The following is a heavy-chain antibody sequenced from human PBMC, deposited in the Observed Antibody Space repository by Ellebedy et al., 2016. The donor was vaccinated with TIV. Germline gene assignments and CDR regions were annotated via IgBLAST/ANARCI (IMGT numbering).Heavy chain of an antibody. Sequence: SETLSLXXSVSGDSVNSNTFHWGGIRQPPGKGLEWLGNVYHTGHTWYNPSLKSRVTISVDTSKNSFSLRLTSVTAADTAVYYCARQNTVFGLVIPYYFDFWGQGTLVTVSS. J-gene: IGHJ4*02. D-gene: IGHD3/OR15-3a*01. V-gene: IGHV4-39*01. CDR2: VYHTGHT. CDR3: ARQNTVFGLVIPYYFDF. CDR1: GDSVNSNTFH.